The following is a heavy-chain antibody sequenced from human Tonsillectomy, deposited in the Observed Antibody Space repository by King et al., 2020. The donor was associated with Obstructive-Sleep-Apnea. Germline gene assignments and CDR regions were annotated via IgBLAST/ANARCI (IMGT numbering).Heavy chain of an antibody. Sequence: LQLQESGPGLVKPSETLSLTCTVSCGSISNYYWIRFRQPAGKGREGIGYMYYSGNTNINHSLKLRVTISADTSKIQFSLRLSSVTAADTAAYYCARHRGVEDYGDYGDYFDYWGQGTLVTVSS. V-gene: IGHV4-59*08. CDR2: MYYSGNT. CDR3: ARHRGVEDYGDYGDYFDY. J-gene: IGHJ4*02. D-gene: IGHD4-17*01. CDR1: CGSISNYY.